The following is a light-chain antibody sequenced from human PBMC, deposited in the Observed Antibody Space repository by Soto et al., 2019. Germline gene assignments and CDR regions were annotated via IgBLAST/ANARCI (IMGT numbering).Light chain of an antibody. CDR2: SAS. CDR3: QEYNGNSGLT. V-gene: IGKV1-5*03. CDR1: QNIRSW. J-gene: IGKJ4*01. Sequence: DIKMTQSPSTLSASVGDRVTITCRASQNIRSWLAWYQQKPGKAPELLIYSASGLESGFPSRFSGSGFGTEITLTISSLQPDDFASYYCQEYNGNSGLTFSVETNLQIK.